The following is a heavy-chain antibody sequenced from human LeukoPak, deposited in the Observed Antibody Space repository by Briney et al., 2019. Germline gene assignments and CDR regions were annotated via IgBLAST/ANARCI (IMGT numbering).Heavy chain of an antibody. J-gene: IGHJ4*02. CDR1: GFTFSIYA. V-gene: IGHV3-30-3*01. D-gene: IGHD1-1*01. CDR3: ASSIGTTEDYFDY. CDR2: MSYDGTNK. Sequence: PGRSLRLSCAASGFTFSIYAIHWVRQAPGKVLEWVAAMSYDGTNKYYADSVKGRFTISRDNSKNTLYLQMNSLRPEDTAVYYCASSIGTTEDYFDYWGQGTLVTVSS.